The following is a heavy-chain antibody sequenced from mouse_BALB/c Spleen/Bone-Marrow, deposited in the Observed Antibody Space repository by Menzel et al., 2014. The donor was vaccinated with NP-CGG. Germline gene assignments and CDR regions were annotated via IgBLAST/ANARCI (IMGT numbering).Heavy chain of an antibody. CDR1: GFTFSDYY. Sequence: EVMLVESGGGLVQPGGSLKLFCATSGFTFSDYYMYWVRQTPDMRLEWVAYISNGDGSTFYPDTVKGRFTISRDNAKNALYLQMSRLKSEDTAMYYCARESYGYAMDYWGQGTSVTVSS. D-gene: IGHD1-1*01. CDR3: ARESYGYAMDY. CDR2: ISNGDGST. V-gene: IGHV5-12*02. J-gene: IGHJ4*01.